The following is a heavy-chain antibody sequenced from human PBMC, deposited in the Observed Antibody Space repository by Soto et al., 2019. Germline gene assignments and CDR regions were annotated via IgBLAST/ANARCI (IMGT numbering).Heavy chain of an antibody. CDR1: GGSISSYD. J-gene: IGHJ4*02. Sequence: PSETLSLTCAVSGGSISSYDWSWIRQPPGKGLEWIGYIYYSGSTSYNPSLKSRVTISVGTSKNQFSLKLSSVTAADTAVYYCARHPHCSGGSCYFDYWGQGTLVPVSS. V-gene: IGHV4-59*08. D-gene: IGHD2-15*01. CDR3: ARHPHCSGGSCYFDY. CDR2: IYYSGST.